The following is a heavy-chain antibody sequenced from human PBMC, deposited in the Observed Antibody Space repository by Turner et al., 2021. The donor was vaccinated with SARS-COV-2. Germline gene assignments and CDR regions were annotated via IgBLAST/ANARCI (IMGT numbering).Heavy chain of an antibody. D-gene: IGHD6-13*01. V-gene: IGHV3-7*03. CDR2: IKQDGSEK. CDR3: ARLHTSSWYLDY. J-gene: IGHJ4*02. Sequence: EVQLVESGGVFVHPGGSLTLSCAAAGFTFSSYWISWVRQAPGKGLEWVANIKQDGSEKYYVDSVKGRFTISRDNAKNSLYLQMNSLRAEDTAVYYCARLHTSSWYLDYWGQGTLVTVSS. CDR1: GFTFSSYW.